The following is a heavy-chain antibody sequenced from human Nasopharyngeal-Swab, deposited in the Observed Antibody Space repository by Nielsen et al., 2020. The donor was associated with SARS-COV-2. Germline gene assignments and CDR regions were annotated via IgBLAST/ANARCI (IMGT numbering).Heavy chain of an antibody. D-gene: IGHD6-19*01. CDR1: GASISNNY. V-gene: IGHV4-59*03. CDR2: SHHIWVT. CDR3: VASQRLADMAVAGYFDY. J-gene: IGHJ4*02. Sequence: SETLSLTCTVSGASISNNYWTWTRRPQGKGLEWLEFSHHIWVTTSNPSLKSRVSMSVDTSKSQVSLKLASVTAADTAVYYCVASQRLADMAVAGYFDYWGQGTLVTVSS.